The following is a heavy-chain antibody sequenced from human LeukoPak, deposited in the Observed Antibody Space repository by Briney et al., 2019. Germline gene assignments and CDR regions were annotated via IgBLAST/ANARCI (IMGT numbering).Heavy chain of an antibody. D-gene: IGHD3-22*01. Sequence: PSETLSLTCAVYGGSFSGYYWSWIRQPPGKGLEWIGEINHSGSTNYNPSLKSRVTISVDTSKNQFSLKLSSVTAADTAVYYCARLRGYYDSRNYFDYWGQGTLVTVSS. CDR2: INHSGST. J-gene: IGHJ4*02. CDR1: GGSFSGYY. V-gene: IGHV4-34*01. CDR3: ARLRGYYDSRNYFDY.